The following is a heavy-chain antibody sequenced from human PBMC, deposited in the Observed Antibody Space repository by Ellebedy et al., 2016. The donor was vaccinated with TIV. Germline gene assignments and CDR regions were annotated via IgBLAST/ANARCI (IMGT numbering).Heavy chain of an antibody. CDR2: TYYRSKWNN. CDR1: GDSVSTDIG. Sequence: SQTLSLTCVISGDSVSTDIGWNWIRQSPSRGLEWLGRTYYRSKWNNDYAVSLKSRITINPDTSKNQFSLQLNSVIPDDTAVYYCVPLCRGDCHIDYWGQGTLVTVSS. D-gene: IGHD2-21*02. V-gene: IGHV6-1*01. CDR3: VPLCRGDCHIDY. J-gene: IGHJ4*02.